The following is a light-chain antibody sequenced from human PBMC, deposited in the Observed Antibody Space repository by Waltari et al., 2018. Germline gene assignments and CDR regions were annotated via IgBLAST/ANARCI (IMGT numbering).Light chain of an antibody. CDR1: QAIGTS. V-gene: IGKV1-5*01. CDR2: DAS. Sequence: DIQMTQSPSTLSASVGDSVPIACRASQAIGTSLAWYQQKSGKAPKSLIYDASSLESGVPSRFSGRGSGTEFTLTISSLQPDDFATYYCLQYDTLSQTFGQGTRVEIK. J-gene: IGKJ1*01. CDR3: LQYDTLSQT.